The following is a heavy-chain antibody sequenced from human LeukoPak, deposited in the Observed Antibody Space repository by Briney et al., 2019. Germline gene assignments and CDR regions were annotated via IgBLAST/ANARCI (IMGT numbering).Heavy chain of an antibody. CDR2: ISAYHGNT. J-gene: IGHJ4*02. CDR3: ARTVAVAGQYYFDY. CDR1: GYTFTSYG. V-gene: IGHV1-18*01. Sequence: ASVKVSCKASGYTFTSYGISWVRQAPGQGLEWMGWISAYHGNTNYTQKLQGEVTMTTDTSKSTAYMELRRLRSNDTAVYFCARTVAVAGQYYFDYWGQGTLVTVSS. D-gene: IGHD6-19*01.